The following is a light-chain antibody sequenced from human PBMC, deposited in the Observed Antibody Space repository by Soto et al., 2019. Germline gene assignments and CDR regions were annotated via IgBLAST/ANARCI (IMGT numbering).Light chain of an antibody. Sequence: QLVLTQSPSASASLGASVKLTCTLSSGHSSYAIAWHQQQPEKGPRYLMKLNSDGSHSKGDGIPDRFSGSSSGAERYLTISSLQSEDEADYYCQTWGTGIPNWGFGGGTKLTVL. J-gene: IGLJ3*02. CDR1: SGHSSYA. CDR3: QTWGTGIPNWG. CDR2: LNSDGSH. V-gene: IGLV4-69*01.